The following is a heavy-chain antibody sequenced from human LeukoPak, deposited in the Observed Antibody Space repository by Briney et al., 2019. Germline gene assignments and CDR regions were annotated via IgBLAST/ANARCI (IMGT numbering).Heavy chain of an antibody. CDR2: ISSSSSYI. D-gene: IGHD2-21*02. V-gene: IGHV3-21*01. CDR3: AREAVVTPYYMDV. CDR1: GFTFSTYS. Sequence: GGSLRLSCAASGFTFSTYSMDWVRQAPGKGLEWVSSISSSSSYIYYADSVKGRFTISRDNAKNSLYLQMNSLRAEDTAVYYCAREAVVTPYYMDVWGKGTTVTVSS. J-gene: IGHJ6*03.